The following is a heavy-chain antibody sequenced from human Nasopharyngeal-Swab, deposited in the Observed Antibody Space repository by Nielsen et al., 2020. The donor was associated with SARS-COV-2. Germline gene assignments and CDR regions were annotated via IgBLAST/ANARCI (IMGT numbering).Heavy chain of an antibody. CDR1: GGSISSSNW. CDR2: IYHSGST. V-gene: IGHV4-4*02. CDR3: ARGEGDIAGSGHDY. Sequence: SETLSLTCAVSGGSISSSNWWRWVRQPPGKGLEWIGEIYHSGSTNYNPSLKRRVTISVVQSKNQFSLNLSSLTAADTAVYYCARGEGDIAGSGHDYWGQGTLVTVSS. J-gene: IGHJ4*02. D-gene: IGHD5-12*01.